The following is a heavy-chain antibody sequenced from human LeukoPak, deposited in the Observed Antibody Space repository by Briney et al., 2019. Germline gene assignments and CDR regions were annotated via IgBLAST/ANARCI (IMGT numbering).Heavy chain of an antibody. D-gene: IGHD6-13*01. CDR2: INTNTGNP. CDR1: GYTFTSYA. Sequence: GASVKVSCKASGYTFTSYAMNWVRQAPGQGLEWMGWINTNTGNPTYAQGFTGRFVFSLDTSVSTAYLQISSLKAEDTAVYYCAGVGIAAAGRERTDYWGQGTLVTVSS. CDR3: AGVGIAAAGRERTDY. V-gene: IGHV7-4-1*02. J-gene: IGHJ4*02.